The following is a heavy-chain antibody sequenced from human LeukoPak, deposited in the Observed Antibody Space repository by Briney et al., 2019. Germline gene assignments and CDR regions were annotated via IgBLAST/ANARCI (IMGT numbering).Heavy chain of an antibody. CDR1: GDSISNGGFY. D-gene: IGHD3-10*01. CDR3: ARSFIVRGENWFDP. V-gene: IGHV4-31*03. CDR2: IYYRGST. Sequence: SETLSLTCTASGDSISNGGFYWNWIRQHLGKGLEWIGYIYYRGSTYYNPSLKSRIIISVDTSKNQFSLKLSSVTAADTAVYYCARSFIVRGENWFDPWGQGTLVTVSS. J-gene: IGHJ5*02.